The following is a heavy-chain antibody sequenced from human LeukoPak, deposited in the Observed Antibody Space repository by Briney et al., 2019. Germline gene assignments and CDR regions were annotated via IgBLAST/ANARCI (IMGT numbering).Heavy chain of an antibody. Sequence: GGSLRLSCAASGFTFSDYWMSWVRQAPGKGPEWVANIHQDGSERNYVDSVKGRFTISRDNSKNTLYLQMNSLRAEDTAVYYCARVLNITMVRGPSPSDYYYGMDVWGQGTTVTVSS. V-gene: IGHV3-7*01. J-gene: IGHJ6*02. CDR2: IHQDGSER. D-gene: IGHD3-10*01. CDR1: GFTFSDYW. CDR3: ARVLNITMVRGPSPSDYYYGMDV.